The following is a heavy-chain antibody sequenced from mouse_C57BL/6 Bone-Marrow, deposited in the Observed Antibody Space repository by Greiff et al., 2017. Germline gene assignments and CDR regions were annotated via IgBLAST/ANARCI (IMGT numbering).Heavy chain of an antibody. CDR2: ISSGSSTI. CDR1: GFTFSDYG. CDR3: ARGGWLLPYWYCDV. Sequence: VQLKESGGGLVKPGGSLKLSCAASGFTFSDYGMHWVRQAPEKGLEWVAYISSGSSTIYYADTVKGRFTISRDNAKNTLFLQMTSLRSEDTAMYYCARGGWLLPYWYCDVWGTGTTVTVSA. V-gene: IGHV5-17*01. J-gene: IGHJ1*03. D-gene: IGHD2-3*01.